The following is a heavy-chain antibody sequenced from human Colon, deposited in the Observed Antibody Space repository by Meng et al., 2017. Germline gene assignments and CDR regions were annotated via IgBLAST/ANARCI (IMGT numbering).Heavy chain of an antibody. Sequence: SETLSLTCAISGDSVSSNSADWNWIRQAPSRGLEWLGRTYYRSKWNNDYAVSGKSRITINSDTSNNRSSLQPNSVTPEDTAVYYCAREAAAGTENWFDPWGQGTLVTVSS. CDR2: TYYRSKWNN. J-gene: IGHJ5*02. V-gene: IGHV6-1*01. CDR1: GDSVSSNSAD. D-gene: IGHD6-13*01. CDR3: AREAAAGTENWFDP.